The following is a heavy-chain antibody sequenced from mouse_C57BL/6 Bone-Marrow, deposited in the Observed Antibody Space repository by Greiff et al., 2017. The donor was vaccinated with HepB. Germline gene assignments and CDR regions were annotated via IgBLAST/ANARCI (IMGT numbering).Heavy chain of an antibody. CDR3: ARGKVGITTVRYWYFDV. J-gene: IGHJ1*03. D-gene: IGHD1-1*01. V-gene: IGHV1-55*01. CDR1: GYTFTSYW. Sequence: VQLQQPGAELVKPGASVKMSCKASGYTFTSYWITWVKQRPGQGLEWIGDIYPGSGSTNYNEKFKSKATLTVDTSSSTAYMQLSSLTSEDSAVYYCARGKVGITTVRYWYFDVWGTGTTVTVSS. CDR2: IYPGSGST.